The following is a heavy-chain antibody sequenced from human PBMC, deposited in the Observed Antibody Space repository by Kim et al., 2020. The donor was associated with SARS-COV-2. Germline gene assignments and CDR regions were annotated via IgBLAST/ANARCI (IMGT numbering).Heavy chain of an antibody. CDR3: GRWEWSGGLHY. J-gene: IGHJ4*02. V-gene: IGHV1-46*01. CDR2: IDPSTGGT. D-gene: IGHD3-3*01. CDR1: GYTFTTFY. Sequence: ASVKVSCKASGYTFTTFYIHWVRQAPGQGPESMGVIDPSTGGTTSAQRFQGRLTMTRDTSTRTVYMELRSLIIEDTAIYYFGRWEWSGGLHYWGQGTLVT.